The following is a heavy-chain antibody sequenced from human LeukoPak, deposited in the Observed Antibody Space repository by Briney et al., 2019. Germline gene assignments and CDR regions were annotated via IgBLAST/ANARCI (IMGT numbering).Heavy chain of an antibody. CDR2: ISSSSTYI. Sequence: GGSLRLSCAVSGFTFSSYTMNCGRRAPPRGLQWVSCISSSSTYIYYGDSVKGRFTISRDNAKNSLSLQMNSLRAEDTAVYYCVRDYYGSGNSFDPWGQGTLVTVSS. CDR3: VRDYYGSGNSFDP. V-gene: IGHV3-21*01. J-gene: IGHJ5*02. D-gene: IGHD3-10*01. CDR1: GFTFSSYT.